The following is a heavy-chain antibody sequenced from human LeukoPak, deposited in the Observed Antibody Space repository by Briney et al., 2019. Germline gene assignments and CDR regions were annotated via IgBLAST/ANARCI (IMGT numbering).Heavy chain of an antibody. D-gene: IGHD2-15*01. J-gene: IGHJ6*03. CDR2: INPNSGGT. V-gene: IGHV1-2*02. Sequence: VSVKVSCKAPGYTFTGYYMHWVRQAPGQGLEWMGWINPNSGGTNYAQKFQGRVTMTRDTSISTAYMELSRLRSDDTAVYYCARGYCSGGSCYYYYYYMDVWGKGTTVTISS. CDR1: GYTFTGYY. CDR3: ARGYCSGGSCYYYYYYMDV.